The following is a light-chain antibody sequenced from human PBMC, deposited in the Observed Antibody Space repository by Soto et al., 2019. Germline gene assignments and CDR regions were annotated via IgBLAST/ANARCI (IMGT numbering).Light chain of an antibody. J-gene: IGKJ4*01. CDR1: QSISSW. V-gene: IGKV1-5*03. Sequence: DIPMPQSPSTLSASVGDRVTITCRASQSISSWLAWYQQKPGQAPKLLSYKASSLESGVPSRFSGSGSGTEFTLSIISLQPDDFATYYCQQYKRYPLTFGGGTKVEIK. CDR2: KAS. CDR3: QQYKRYPLT.